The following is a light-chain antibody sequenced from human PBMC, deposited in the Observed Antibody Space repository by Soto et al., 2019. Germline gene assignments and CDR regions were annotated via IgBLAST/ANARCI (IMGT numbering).Light chain of an antibody. Sequence: QSVLTQPASVSGSPGQSITISCTGTSSDVGNYIFVSWYRQHPGKAPKLMIYDINNRPSGVSNRFSGSKSGNTASLTISGLQAEDGADYYCSSYSSSTTLYVFGSGTKVTVL. CDR3: SSYSSSTTLYV. J-gene: IGLJ1*01. CDR1: SSDVGNYIF. CDR2: DIN. V-gene: IGLV2-14*01.